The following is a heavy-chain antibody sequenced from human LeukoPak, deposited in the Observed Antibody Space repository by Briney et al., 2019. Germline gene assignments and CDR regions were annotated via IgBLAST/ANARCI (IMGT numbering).Heavy chain of an antibody. CDR1: GGSFSGYY. V-gene: IGHV4-34*01. J-gene: IGHJ6*02. CDR3: ARGGAVTTGMGMDV. Sequence: SETLSLTCTVYGGSFSGYYWSWIRQPPGKGLEWIGEINHSGSTNYNPSLKSRVTISVDTSKNQFSLKLSSVTAADTAVYYCARGGAVTTGMGMDVWGQGTTVTVSS. D-gene: IGHD4-11*01. CDR2: INHSGST.